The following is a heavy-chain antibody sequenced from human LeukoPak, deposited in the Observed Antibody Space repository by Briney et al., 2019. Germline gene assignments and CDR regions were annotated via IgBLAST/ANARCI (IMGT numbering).Heavy chain of an antibody. CDR1: GFTFSSYW. V-gene: IGHV3-30*02. Sequence: GGSLRLSCVASGFTFSSYWLSWVRQAPGKGLEWLAFIRYDGSNKYYADSVKGRFTISRNNSKNTLYLQMNSLRAEDTAVYYCAKVASVTSIYYYYYYMDVWGKGTTVTVSS. CDR2: IRYDGSNK. D-gene: IGHD4-23*01. J-gene: IGHJ6*03. CDR3: AKVASVTSIYYYYYYMDV.